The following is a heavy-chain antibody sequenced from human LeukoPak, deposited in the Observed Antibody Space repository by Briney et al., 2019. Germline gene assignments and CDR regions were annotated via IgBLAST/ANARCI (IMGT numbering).Heavy chain of an antibody. Sequence: GGSLRLSCAASGFTFSNAWMSWVRQAPGKGLEWVGRIKSKTDGGTTDYAAPVKGRFTISRDDSKNTLYLQMNSLKTEDTAVYYCTTLYYDSSGYYHLFHSRRGYQFRPNDYWGQGTLVTVSS. CDR3: TTLYYDSSGYYHLFHSRRGYQFRPNDY. D-gene: IGHD3-22*01. V-gene: IGHV3-15*01. J-gene: IGHJ4*02. CDR2: IKSKTDGGTT. CDR1: GFTFSNAW.